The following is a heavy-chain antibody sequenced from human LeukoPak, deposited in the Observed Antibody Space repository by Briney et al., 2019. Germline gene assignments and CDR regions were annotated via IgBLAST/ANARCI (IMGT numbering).Heavy chain of an antibody. J-gene: IGHJ6*03. CDR2: ISSSSSYI. Sequence: PGGSLRLSCAASGFTFSSYSMNWVRQAPGKGLEWVSSISSSSSYIYHADSVKGRLTISRDNAKNSLYLQMNSLRAEDTAVYYCARAAVQLVGVWAVYHYYYMDVWGRGTTVTVSS. V-gene: IGHV3-21*01. D-gene: IGHD6-6*01. CDR3: ARAAVQLVGVWAVYHYYYMDV. CDR1: GFTFSSYS.